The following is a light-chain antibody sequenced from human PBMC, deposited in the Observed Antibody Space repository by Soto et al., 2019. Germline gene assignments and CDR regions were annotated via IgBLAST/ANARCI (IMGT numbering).Light chain of an antibody. CDR2: AAS. J-gene: IGKJ1*01. Sequence: AIQRPQYPSSLCASVGGRVAITYRASQGIRNDLGWYQQKPVKAPKLQTNAASSLQSPVPSRFRGTGSGTDFTLTISSLQPEDFAPYYCLQYYSYPWTFGQGIKVDIK. V-gene: IGKV1-6*01. CDR1: QGIRND. CDR3: LQYYSYPWT.